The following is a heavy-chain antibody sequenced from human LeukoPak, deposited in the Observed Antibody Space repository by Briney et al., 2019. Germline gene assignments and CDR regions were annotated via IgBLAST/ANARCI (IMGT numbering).Heavy chain of an antibody. CDR1: GGSISSYY. V-gene: IGHV4-59*01. Sequence: SETLSLTCTVSGGSISSYYWSWIRQPPGKGLEWIGYIYYTGSTNYNPSLKSRVTISVDTSKNQFSLKLSSVTAADTAVYYCAREGTAGTNLNWFDPWGQGTLVTVSS. J-gene: IGHJ5*02. D-gene: IGHD1-1*01. CDR3: AREGTAGTNLNWFDP. CDR2: IYYTGST.